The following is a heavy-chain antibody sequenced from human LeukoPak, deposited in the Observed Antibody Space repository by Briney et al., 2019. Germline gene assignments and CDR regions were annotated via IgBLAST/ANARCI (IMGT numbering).Heavy chain of an antibody. CDR2: IRYDGSNK. V-gene: IGHV3-30*02. CDR3: AKDSYYYDSSGYYYDYYYYYMDV. Sequence: TGGSLRLSCAASGFTFSSYGMHWVRQAPGKGLEWVAFIRYDGSNKYYADSVKGRFTISRDNSKNTLYLQMNSLRAEDTAVYYCAKDSYYYDSSGYYYDYYYYYMDVWGKGTTVTISS. CDR1: GFTFSSYG. D-gene: IGHD3-22*01. J-gene: IGHJ6*03.